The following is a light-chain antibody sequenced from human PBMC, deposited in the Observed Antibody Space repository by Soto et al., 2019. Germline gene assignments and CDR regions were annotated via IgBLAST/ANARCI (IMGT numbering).Light chain of an antibody. V-gene: IGKV1-5*03. CDR3: QHYNSYPWT. Sequence: EIEMTQSPSTLSESVGDRATLTCRASQNINRWLAWYQQKPGKAPRLLMYSASSLESGVPSRYSGSGSETEFTLTISSLQPEDFATYFCQHYNSYPWTFGQGTKVDIK. J-gene: IGKJ1*01. CDR2: SAS. CDR1: QNINRW.